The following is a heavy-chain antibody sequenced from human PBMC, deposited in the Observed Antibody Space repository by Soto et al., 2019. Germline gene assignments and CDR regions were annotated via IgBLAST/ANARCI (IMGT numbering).Heavy chain of an antibody. V-gene: IGHV4-30-4*01. CDR3: ASRKSSPYFDY. CDR1: GGSISSGDYY. Sequence: SETLSLTCTVSGGSISSGDYYWAWIRQPPGKGLVWIGNIYYSGSTYYNPSLKSRVAISVDTSKNHFSLKLSSVTAADTAVYYCASRKSSPYFDYRGQGTLVTVSS. CDR2: IYYSGST. J-gene: IGHJ4*02. D-gene: IGHD3-10*01.